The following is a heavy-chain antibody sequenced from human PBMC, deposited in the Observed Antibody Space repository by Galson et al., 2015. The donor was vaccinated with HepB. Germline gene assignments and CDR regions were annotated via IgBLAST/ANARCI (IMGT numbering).Heavy chain of an antibody. CDR3: ARANQGYYDSSGYY. CDR2: INAGNGNT. D-gene: IGHD3-22*01. J-gene: IGHJ4*02. Sequence: SVKLSCKASGYTFTNYAMHWVRQAPGQRLEWMGWINAGNGNTKYSQKFQGRVTITRDTSARTAYVELSSLRSEDTAVYYCARANQGYYDSSGYYWGQGTLVTVSS. V-gene: IGHV1-3*01. CDR1: GYTFTNYA.